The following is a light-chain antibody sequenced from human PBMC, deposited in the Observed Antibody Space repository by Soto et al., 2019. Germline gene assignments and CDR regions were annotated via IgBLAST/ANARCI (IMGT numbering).Light chain of an antibody. J-gene: IGKJ1*01. CDR1: QTISSW. Sequence: DIQMTQSPSTLSGSVGDRVTIICRASQTISSWLAWYQQKPGKAPKLLIYKASTLKSGVPSRFSGSGSGTEFTLTISSLQPDDFATYYCQQYNSYSFGQGTKVDI. V-gene: IGKV1-5*03. CDR3: QQYNSYS. CDR2: KAS.